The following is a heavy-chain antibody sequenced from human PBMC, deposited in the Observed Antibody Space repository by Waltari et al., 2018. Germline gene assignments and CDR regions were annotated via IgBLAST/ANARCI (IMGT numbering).Heavy chain of an antibody. V-gene: IGHV1-69-2*01. CDR1: GYTLTDYY. J-gene: IGHJ5*02. CDR3: ATLSSSQYNWFDP. D-gene: IGHD6-6*01. CDR2: VDHEDGET. Sequence: EVQLVQSGAEVKKPGATVKISCKVSGYTLTDYYMHWVQQDPGKGLEWMGVVDHEDGETIYAEKFQGIGTITADTSTDTAYMELSSLRSEDTAVYYCATLSSSQYNWFDPWGQGTLVTVSS.